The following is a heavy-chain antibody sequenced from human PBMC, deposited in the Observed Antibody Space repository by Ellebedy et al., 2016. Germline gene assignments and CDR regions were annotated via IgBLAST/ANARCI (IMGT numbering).Heavy chain of an antibody. V-gene: IGHV1-2*02. Sequence: ASVKVSCKASGYTFADYYMHWVRQAPGQGLEWMGWINPNSSATNYAQKFRGRISMTRDTSSSTAYMELTRLTSDDTAMYYCVRDVTASRDYWGQGTLVTVSS. CDR2: INPNSSAT. CDR1: GYTFADYY. J-gene: IGHJ4*02. D-gene: IGHD5-18*01. CDR3: VRDVTASRDY.